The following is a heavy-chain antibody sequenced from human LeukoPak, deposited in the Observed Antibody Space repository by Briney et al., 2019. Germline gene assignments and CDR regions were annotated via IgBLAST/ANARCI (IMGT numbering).Heavy chain of an antibody. CDR3: ARDRTRTYDSSPDAFDI. CDR1: GGSLSSGSDY. CDR2: IYASGST. J-gene: IGHJ3*02. V-gene: IGHV4-61*10. Sequence: SETLSLTCTVSGGSLSSGSDYWSWIRQSAGKGLEWIGRIYASGSTNYNPSLKSRVTISLDTSKNQFSLKLSSVTAADTAVYYCARDRTRTYDSSPDAFDIWGQGTMVTVSS. D-gene: IGHD3-22*01.